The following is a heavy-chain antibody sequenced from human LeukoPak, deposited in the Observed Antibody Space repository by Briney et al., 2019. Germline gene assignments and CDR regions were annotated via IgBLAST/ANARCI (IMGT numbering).Heavy chain of an antibody. D-gene: IGHD3-10*01. CDR2: VNLIGGSP. CDR1: GLTFDEYG. J-gene: IGHJ5*02. V-gene: IGHV3-20*04. Sequence: GGSLRPSWSASGLTFDEYGMSWVRPAPRKGLEWVANVNLIGGSPGSADSSKGRSHISRAHAKTSLYRQMNRLPPPDRTFIYCVRAHNPGGWFDPWGQGTLVTVSS. CDR3: VRAHNPGGWFDP.